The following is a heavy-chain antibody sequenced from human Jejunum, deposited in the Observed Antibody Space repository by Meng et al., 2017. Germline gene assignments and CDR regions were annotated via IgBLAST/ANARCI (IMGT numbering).Heavy chain of an antibody. D-gene: IGHD2-21*01. CDR3: TRGGGYSLYAFDI. CDR1: GFTFNIYD. CDR2: IGTAGDT. V-gene: IGHV3-13*01. J-gene: IGHJ3*02. Sequence: GESLKISCAASGFTFNIYDIHWVRQAPGKGLEWVSAIGTAGDTYYTDSVKGRFTISRDNAKNSLFLQMNSLRAGDTAVYFCTRGGGYSLYAFDIWGQGTMVTVSS.